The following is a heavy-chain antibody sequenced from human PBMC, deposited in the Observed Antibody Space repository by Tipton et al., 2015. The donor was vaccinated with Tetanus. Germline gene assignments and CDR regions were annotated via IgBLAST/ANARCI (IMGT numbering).Heavy chain of an antibody. CDR3: ARHPLRPISSAGLGELSGGNWFDP. J-gene: IGHJ5*02. D-gene: IGHD3-16*02. CDR1: GGSFSTYY. Sequence: TLSLTCTVSGGSFSTYYWNWIRQPPGKGLEWIGYIYYSGSTNYNPSLKSRVTISVDTSKNQFSLKLSSVTAADTAVYYCARHPLRPISSAGLGELSGGNWFDPWGQGTLVTVSS. CDR2: IYYSGST. V-gene: IGHV4-59*08.